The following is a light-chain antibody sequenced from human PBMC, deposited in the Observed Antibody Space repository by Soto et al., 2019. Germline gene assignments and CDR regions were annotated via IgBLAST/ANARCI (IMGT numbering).Light chain of an antibody. CDR1: SSNIGAGYD. V-gene: IGLV1-40*01. CDR3: HSCDGSRRGWV. J-gene: IGLJ3*02. Sequence: QSVLTQPPSVSGAPGQRVTISCTGSSSNIGAGYDVHWYQQLPGTAPKLLIYGNSNRPSGVPDRFSGSKSGTSASLAITGLLAEAEADSYCHSCDGSRRGWVFGGGTKLTVL. CDR2: GNS.